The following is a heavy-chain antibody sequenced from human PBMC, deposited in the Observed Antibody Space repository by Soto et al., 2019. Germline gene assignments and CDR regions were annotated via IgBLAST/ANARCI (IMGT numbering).Heavy chain of an antibody. D-gene: IGHD5-18*01. CDR3: ARDKTYSYGYRKYQNHYYGMDV. CDR2: ISDSGSII. J-gene: IGHJ6*02. V-gene: IGHV3-48*03. CDR1: AFTFSSYE. Sequence: PGGSLRLSCAASAFTFSSYEMNWVRQAPGKGLEWVSYISDSGSIIYYADSVKGRFTISRDNAKDSLYLQMNSLRAEDTAVYYCARDKTYSYGYRKYQNHYYGMDVWGQGTTVTVSS.